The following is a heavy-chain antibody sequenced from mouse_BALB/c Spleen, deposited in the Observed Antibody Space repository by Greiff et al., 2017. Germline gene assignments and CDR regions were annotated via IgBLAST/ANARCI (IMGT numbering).Heavy chain of an antibody. CDR3: ARDYRYEGWYFDV. D-gene: IGHD2-14*01. Sequence: QVQLQQPGAELVKPGASVKLSCKASGYTFTSYWMHWVKQRPGQGLEWIGEINPSNGRTNYNEKFKSKATLTVDKSSSTAYMQLSSLTSEDSAVYYCARDYRYEGWYFDVWGAGTTVTVSS. CDR1: GYTFTSYW. V-gene: IGHV1S81*02. CDR2: INPSNGRT. J-gene: IGHJ1*01.